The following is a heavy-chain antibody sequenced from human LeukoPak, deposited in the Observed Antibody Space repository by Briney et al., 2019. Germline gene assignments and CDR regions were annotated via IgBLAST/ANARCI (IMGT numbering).Heavy chain of an antibody. CDR1: GFIFSSYA. Sequence: GGSLRLSCAASGFIFSSYAMNWVRQAPGKGLEWVSSISSSSSYIYYTDSVKGRFTISRDNAKHSLSLQMNSLRAEDTAVYYCARDWGDYYFDYWGQGTLVTVSS. V-gene: IGHV3-21*01. CDR3: ARDWGDYYFDY. CDR2: ISSSSSYI. J-gene: IGHJ4*02. D-gene: IGHD3-16*01.